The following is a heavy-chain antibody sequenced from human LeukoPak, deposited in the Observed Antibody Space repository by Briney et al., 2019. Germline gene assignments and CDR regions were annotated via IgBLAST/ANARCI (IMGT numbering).Heavy chain of an antibody. V-gene: IGHV3-9*01. CDR2: ISWNSGSI. CDR3: AKGKPQGYCSSTRCYAGPEYFQH. J-gene: IGHJ1*01. D-gene: IGHD2-2*01. Sequence: GRSLRLSCAASGFTFDDYAMHWVRQAPGKGLEWVSGISWNSGSIGYADSVKGRFTISRDNAKNSLYLQMNSLRAEDTALYYCAKGKPQGYCSSTRCYAGPEYFQHWGQGTLVTVSS. CDR1: GFTFDDYA.